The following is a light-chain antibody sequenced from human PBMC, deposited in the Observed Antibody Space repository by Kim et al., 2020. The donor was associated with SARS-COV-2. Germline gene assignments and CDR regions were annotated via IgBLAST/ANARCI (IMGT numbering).Light chain of an antibody. CDR1: QSVSSSY. CDR3: QQDYNLPMYT. V-gene: IGKV3D-7*01. Sequence: PGQRVTLSGRARQSVSSSYLTWYQQKPGQAPRLLIYGASTRATGIPARFSGSGSGTDFTLTISSLQPEDFAVYYCQQDYNLPMYTFGQGTKLEI. CDR2: GAS. J-gene: IGKJ2*01.